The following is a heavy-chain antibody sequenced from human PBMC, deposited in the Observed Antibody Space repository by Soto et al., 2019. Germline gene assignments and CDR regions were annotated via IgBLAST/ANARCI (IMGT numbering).Heavy chain of an antibody. CDR2: IIPIFGTA. Sequence: AVKVSCKASGGTFSSYAISWVRQAPGQGLEWMGGIIPIFGTANYAQKFQGRVTITADKSTSTAYMELSSLRSEDTAVYYCARTSAGVDSYYYGMDVWGQGPTVTVCS. CDR1: GGTFSSYA. D-gene: IGHD5-12*01. CDR3: ARTSAGVDSYYYGMDV. J-gene: IGHJ6*02. V-gene: IGHV1-69*06.